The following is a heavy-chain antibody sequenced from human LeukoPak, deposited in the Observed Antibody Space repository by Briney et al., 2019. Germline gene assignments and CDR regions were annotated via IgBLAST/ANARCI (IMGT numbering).Heavy chain of an antibody. J-gene: IGHJ4*02. CDR1: GLTFSSHA. V-gene: IGHV3-64*02. Sequence: GGSLRLSCAASGLTFSSHAMHWVRQAPGKGLEYVSAIVSNGGNTYYADSVRGRFTISRNNSKDTVYLQMGSLRPEDTAVYYCARGGYYAASDIWGQGALVTVSS. D-gene: IGHD3-3*01. CDR3: ARGGYYAASDI. CDR2: IVSNGGNT.